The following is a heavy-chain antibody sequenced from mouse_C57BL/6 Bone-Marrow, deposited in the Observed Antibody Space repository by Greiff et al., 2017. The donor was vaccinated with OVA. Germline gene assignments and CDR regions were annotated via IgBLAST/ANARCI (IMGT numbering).Heavy chain of an antibody. V-gene: IGHV5-4*03. D-gene: IGHD2-2*01. CDR3: ARGRDYGYDGFAY. CDR1: GFTFSSYA. CDR2: ISDGGSYT. J-gene: IGHJ3*01. Sequence: EVMLVESGGGLVKPGGSLKLSCAASGFTFSSYAMSWVRQTPEKRLEWVATISDGGSYTYYPDNVKGRFTISRDNAKNNLYLQMSHLKSEDTAMYYCARGRDYGYDGFAYWGQGTLVTVSA.